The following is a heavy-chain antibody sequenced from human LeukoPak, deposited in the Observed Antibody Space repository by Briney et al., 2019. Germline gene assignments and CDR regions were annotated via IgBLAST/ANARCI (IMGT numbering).Heavy chain of an antibody. CDR3: ARGPVLLWFGELLGELDY. CDR2: INPNSGGT. CDR1: GYTFTGYY. J-gene: IGHJ4*02. V-gene: IGHV1-2*02. D-gene: IGHD3-10*01. Sequence: ASVKVSCKASGYTFTGYYMHWVRQAPGQGPEWMGWINPNSGGTNYAQKFQGRVTMTRDTSISTAYMELSRLRSDDTAVYYCARGPVLLWFGELLGELDYWGQGTLVTVSS.